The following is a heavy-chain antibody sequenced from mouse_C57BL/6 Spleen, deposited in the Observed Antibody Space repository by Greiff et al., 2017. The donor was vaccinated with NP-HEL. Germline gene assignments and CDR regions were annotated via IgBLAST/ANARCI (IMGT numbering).Heavy chain of an antibody. D-gene: IGHD2-5*01. CDR2: ISYDGSN. V-gene: IGHV3-6*01. CDR1: GYSITSGYY. J-gene: IGHJ3*01. Sequence: ESGPGLVKPSQSLSLTCSVTGYSITSGYYWNWIRQFPGNKLEWMGYISYDGSNNYNPSLKNRISITRDTSKNQFFLKLNSVTTEDTATYYCARDHYSNYVPFAYWGQGTLVTVSA. CDR3: ARDHYSNYVPFAY.